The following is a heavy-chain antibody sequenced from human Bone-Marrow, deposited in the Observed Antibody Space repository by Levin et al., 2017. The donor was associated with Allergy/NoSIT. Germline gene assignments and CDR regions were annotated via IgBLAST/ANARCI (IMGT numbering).Heavy chain of an antibody. CDR3: ARLGLHLGELWSY. D-gene: IGHD3-16*01. CDR2: IYYSGST. J-gene: IGHJ4*02. CDR1: GGSISSSSYY. Sequence: SQTLSLTCTVSGGSISSSSYYWGWIRQPPGKGLEWIGSIYYSGSTYYNPSLKSRVTISVDTSKNQFSLKLSSVTAADTAVYYCARLGLHLGELWSYWVQGTLVTVSS. V-gene: IGHV4-39*01.